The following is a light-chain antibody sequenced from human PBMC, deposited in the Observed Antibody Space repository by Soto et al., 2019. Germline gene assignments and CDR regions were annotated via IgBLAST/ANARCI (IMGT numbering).Light chain of an antibody. CDR2: GAS. J-gene: IGKJ1*01. V-gene: IGKV3-20*01. Sequence: EIVLTHSPGTLSLSPGERATLSCRASQSVSSSYLAWYQQKPGQAPRLLIYGASSRATGIPDRFSGSGSGTDFTLTISRLEPEDFAVYYCQQYGSSLTWTFGQGTKVE. CDR3: QQYGSSLTWT. CDR1: QSVSSSY.